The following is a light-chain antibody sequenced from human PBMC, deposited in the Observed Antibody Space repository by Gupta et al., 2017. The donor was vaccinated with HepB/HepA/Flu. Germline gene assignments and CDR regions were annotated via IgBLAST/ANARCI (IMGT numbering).Light chain of an antibody. CDR2: DVS. CDR3: SSYTSSSTYVV. Sequence: QSALTQPASVSRSPGQPITIPCTGTSSDVGGYNYVSWYQQHPVKAPKLMIYDVSNRPSGVSNRFSGSKSGNTASLTISGLQAEDEADYYCSSYTSSSTYVVFGGGTKLTVL. J-gene: IGLJ2*01. CDR1: SSDVGGYNY. V-gene: IGLV2-14*01.